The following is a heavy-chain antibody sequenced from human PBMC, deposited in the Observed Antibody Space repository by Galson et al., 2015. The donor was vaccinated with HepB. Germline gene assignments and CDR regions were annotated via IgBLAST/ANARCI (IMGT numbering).Heavy chain of an antibody. Sequence: QSGAEVKKPGESLKISCKASGYSFTNYWIAWVRQMPGKGLEWMGIIYPGDSDTRYSPSFQGQVIISADRSISTAYLQWSSLKASDTAIYYCARAPDGYHSLHYWGQGALVTVSS. CDR3: ARAPDGYHSLHY. D-gene: IGHD5-24*01. V-gene: IGHV5-51*01. J-gene: IGHJ4*02. CDR2: IYPGDSDT. CDR1: GYSFTNYW.